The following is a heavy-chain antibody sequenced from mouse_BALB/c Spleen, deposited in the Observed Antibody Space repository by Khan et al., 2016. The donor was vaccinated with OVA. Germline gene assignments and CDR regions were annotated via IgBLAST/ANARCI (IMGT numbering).Heavy chain of an antibody. Sequence: VQLKESGADLVKPGPSVTLSCTASGFYIKDTYMHWVNQRPEQGLEWIGRIDPASGNTKYDPKFQGQTTITADTSTNTVFLQLSSLTSEDTAVYYCARKNAWGQGTTLTVSS. CDR3: ARKNA. CDR2: IDPASGNT. J-gene: IGHJ2*01. CDR1: GFYIKDTY. V-gene: IGHV14-3*02.